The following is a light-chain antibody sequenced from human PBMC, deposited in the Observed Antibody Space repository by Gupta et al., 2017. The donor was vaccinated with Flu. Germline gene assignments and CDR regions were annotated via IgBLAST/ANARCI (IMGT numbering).Light chain of an antibody. CDR1: QSVNSN. CDR2: GAS. Sequence: EIVMTQSPATLSVSPGERATLSCRASQSVNSNLAWYQQKPGQAPRLLIYGASTRATGIPARFSGSGSGTEFTLTISSLQSEDFAVYYCQQDNNWPFTFGQGTQVEIK. V-gene: IGKV3-15*01. CDR3: QQDNNWPFT. J-gene: IGKJ5*01.